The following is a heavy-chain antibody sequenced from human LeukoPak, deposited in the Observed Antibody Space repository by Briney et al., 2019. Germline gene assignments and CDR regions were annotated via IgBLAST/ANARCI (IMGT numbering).Heavy chain of an antibody. D-gene: IGHD6-19*01. CDR3: VRTTVAGSDYNGMDV. V-gene: IGHV4-61*02. CDR2: IFTTGST. J-gene: IGHJ6*02. CDR1: GGSFSTGSYY. Sequence: PPQTLSPTCTVSGGSFSTGSYYWSWIREPAGKGLEWIGRIFTTGSTNYNPSLKSRVTISVDTSKNQFSLKLSSVTAADTAVYYCVRTTVAGSDYNGMDVWGQGTTVTVSS.